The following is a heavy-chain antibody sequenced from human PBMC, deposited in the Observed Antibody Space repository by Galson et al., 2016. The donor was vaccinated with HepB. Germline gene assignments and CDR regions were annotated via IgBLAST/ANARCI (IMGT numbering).Heavy chain of an antibody. J-gene: IGHJ5*02. D-gene: IGHD3-10*01. CDR3: ARERPPYYNGGDLDL. Sequence: QSGAEVKKPGESLKISCKGSGYTFSTYWIAWVRQIAGKGLEWMGIIYPGNSETRYSPSFQGLVTIAADKSISTAYLQWTSLQASDTAVYYCARERPPYYNGGDLDLWGQGTLVTVSS. CDR2: IYPGNSET. V-gene: IGHV5-51*01. CDR1: GYTFSTYW.